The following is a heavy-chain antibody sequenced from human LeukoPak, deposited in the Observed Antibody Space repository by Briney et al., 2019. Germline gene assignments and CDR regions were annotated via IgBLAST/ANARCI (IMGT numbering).Heavy chain of an antibody. CDR2: SCSGGSS. CDR1: GFTVSSNY. D-gene: IGHD3-16*02. CDR3: AREEHYRRYFAL. J-gene: IGHJ2*01. V-gene: IGHV3-53*01. Sequence: GGSLRLSCAASGFTVSSNYMSWVRQAPGKGLEWVSVSCSGGSSYYADSVKGRFTISRDNSKNTLYLQMNTLRAEDTAVYFCAREEHYRRYFALWGRGTLVTVSS.